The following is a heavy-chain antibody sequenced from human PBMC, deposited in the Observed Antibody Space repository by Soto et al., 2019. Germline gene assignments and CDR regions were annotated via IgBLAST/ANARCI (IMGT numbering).Heavy chain of an antibody. V-gene: IGHV1-3*01. D-gene: IGHD3-22*01. J-gene: IGHJ6*03. CDR3: AREEESGYSRYYYMDV. Sequence: ASVKVSCKASGYTFTSYAMHWVRQAPGQRLEWMGWINAGNGNTKYSQKFQGRVTITRDTSASTAYMELSSLRSEDTAVYYCAREEESGYSRYYYMDVWGKGTTVTASS. CDR1: GYTFTSYA. CDR2: INAGNGNT.